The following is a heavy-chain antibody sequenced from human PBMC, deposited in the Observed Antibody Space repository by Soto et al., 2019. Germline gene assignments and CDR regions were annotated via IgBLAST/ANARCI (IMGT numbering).Heavy chain of an antibody. CDR1: SGADTGINW. D-gene: IGHD6-19*01. Sequence: PSKNMSPTSAVSSGADTGINWRSWARERPRKGLEWIGEIYHSGSTNYNRSLKSRVTLSVDKPKKQFSLKLSSVTAADTAVYSCARERNRKTWPVLLDAVDIWAPRTIVT. CDR2: IYHSGST. V-gene: IGHV4-4*02. CDR3: ARERNRKTWPVLLDAVDI. J-gene: IGHJ3*02.